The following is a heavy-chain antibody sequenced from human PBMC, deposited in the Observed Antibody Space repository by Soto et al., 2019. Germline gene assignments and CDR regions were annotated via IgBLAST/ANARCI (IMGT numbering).Heavy chain of an antibody. CDR2: IYWDDYK. J-gene: IGHJ4*02. CDR1: GFSLSTSGVG. D-gene: IGHD3-16*01. V-gene: IGHV2-5*02. CDR3: VHKGGGDRILDY. Sequence: QITLKESGPALVKPTQTLTLTCTFSGFSLSTSGVGVGWIRQPPGEALEWLALIYWDDYKHFSPSLESRPTTTKDTSKNQGVLTITNMDPGDTATYYGVHKGGGDRILDYWGQGTLVTVSS.